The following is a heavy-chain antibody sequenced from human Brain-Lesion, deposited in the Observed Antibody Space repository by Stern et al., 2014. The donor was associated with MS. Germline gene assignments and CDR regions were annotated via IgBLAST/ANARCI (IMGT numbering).Heavy chain of an antibody. CDR2: ITEDGTEK. Sequence: EMQLVDSGGGLVQPGGSLTISCTSAGFTFGNYWMTWVRQAPGKGLEWVANITEDGTEKNYVDSVKGRFTISRDNARNSLYLQMNSLRVEDTALYYCARVYNTIYGIVTQRGSGMDVWGQGTTVIVSS. J-gene: IGHJ6*02. V-gene: IGHV3-7*01. CDR3: ARVYNTIYGIVTQRGSGMDV. CDR1: GFTFGNYW. D-gene: IGHD3-3*01.